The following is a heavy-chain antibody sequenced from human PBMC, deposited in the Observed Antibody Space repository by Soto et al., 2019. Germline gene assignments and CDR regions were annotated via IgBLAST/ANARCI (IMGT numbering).Heavy chain of an antibody. Sequence: VGSLRLSCAASGFTFSDYYMSWIRQAPGKGLEWVSYISSSGSTIYYADSVKGRFTISRDNAKNSLYLQMNSLRAEDTAVYYCARDVEYYDSSGTDDAFDIWGQGTMVTVSS. CDR1: GFTFSDYY. CDR2: ISSSGSTI. CDR3: ARDVEYYDSSGTDDAFDI. D-gene: IGHD3-22*01. V-gene: IGHV3-11*01. J-gene: IGHJ3*02.